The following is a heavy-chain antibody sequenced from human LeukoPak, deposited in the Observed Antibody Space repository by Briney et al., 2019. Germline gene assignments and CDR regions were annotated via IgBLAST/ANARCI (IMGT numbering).Heavy chain of an antibody. CDR3: ASGDYGGYYFDY. J-gene: IGHJ4*02. D-gene: IGHD4/OR15-4a*01. CDR2: ISSNGGST. Sequence: GGSLRLSCAASGFTFSSYAMHWVRQAPGKGLEYVSAISSNGGSTYYANSVKGRFTISRDNSKNTLYLQMGSLRAEDMAVYYCASGDYGGYYFDYWGQGTLVTLSS. V-gene: IGHV3-64*01. CDR1: GFTFSSYA.